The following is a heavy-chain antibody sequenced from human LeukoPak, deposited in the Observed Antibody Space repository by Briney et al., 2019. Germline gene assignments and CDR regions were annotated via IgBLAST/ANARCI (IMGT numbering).Heavy chain of an antibody. D-gene: IGHD2-15*01. Sequence: GGSLRLSCAGSGFSFSSHWMSWVRQAPGKGLEWVANIERDGSETYYVDSVKGRFTISRDNAKNSLYLQMSSLRAEDTAVYYCAGGQGWHFDLWGLGTLITVSS. CDR1: GFSFSSHW. CDR2: IERDGSET. CDR3: AGGQGWHFDL. J-gene: IGHJ2*01. V-gene: IGHV3-7*01.